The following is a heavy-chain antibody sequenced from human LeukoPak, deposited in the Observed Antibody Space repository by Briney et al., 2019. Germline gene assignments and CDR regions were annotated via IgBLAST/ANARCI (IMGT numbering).Heavy chain of an antibody. V-gene: IGHV1-2*02. J-gene: IGHJ4*02. CDR3: ARIYGSGSYDDY. CDR2: INPNSGGT. CDR1: GYTFTAYY. Sequence: ASVKVSCKASGYTFTAYYIHWVRQAPGQGLEWMGWINPNSGGTNYAQKFQGRVTMTRDTSISTAYMELSRLRSDDTAVYYCARIYGSGSYDDYWGQGTLVTVSS. D-gene: IGHD3-10*01.